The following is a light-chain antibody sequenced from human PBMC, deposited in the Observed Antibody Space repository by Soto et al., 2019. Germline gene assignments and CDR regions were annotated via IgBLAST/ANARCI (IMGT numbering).Light chain of an antibody. Sequence: DIQMTQSPSSLSASVGDTVTITCRASQSISIYLNWYKQKPGEAPRLLMYGASSLQSGVPSRFSGSGSGKDFTLTISSLQPEDFATYYCQQSYSTLRTFGQGTRVEIK. V-gene: IGKV1-39*01. CDR2: GAS. J-gene: IGKJ1*01. CDR1: QSISIY. CDR3: QQSYSTLRT.